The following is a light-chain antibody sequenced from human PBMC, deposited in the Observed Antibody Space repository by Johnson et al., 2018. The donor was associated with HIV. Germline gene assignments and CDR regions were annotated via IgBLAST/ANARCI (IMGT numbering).Light chain of an antibody. J-gene: IGLJ1*01. V-gene: IGLV1-51*02. CDR2: ENN. CDR1: SSNIGNNY. CDR3: GTWDSSLSAYV. Sequence: QSVLTQPPSVSAAPGQKVTISCSGSSSNIGNNYVSWYQQLPGTAPKLLIYENNKRPSGIPDRISGSKSGTSATLAITGLQAGDEAEYYCGTWDSSLSAYVFGTGTKVTVL.